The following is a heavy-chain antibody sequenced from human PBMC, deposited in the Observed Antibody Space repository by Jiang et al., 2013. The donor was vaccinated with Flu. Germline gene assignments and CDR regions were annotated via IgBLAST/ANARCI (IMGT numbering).Heavy chain of an antibody. D-gene: IGHD3-10*01. CDR3: AKNRASLDY. Sequence: GGSITSHYWERGVRHAPGGGLEWIGSFSYSGTTSYNPSLKSRVTISVDTSKNQFSLKLNSVTAADTAVYYCAKNRASLDYWGQGTLVTVSP. V-gene: IGHV4-59*11. CDR2: FSYSGTT. J-gene: IGHJ4*02. CDR1: GGSITSHY.